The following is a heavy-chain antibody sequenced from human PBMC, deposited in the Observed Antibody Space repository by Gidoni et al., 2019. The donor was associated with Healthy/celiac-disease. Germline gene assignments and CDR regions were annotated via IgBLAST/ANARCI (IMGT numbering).Heavy chain of an antibody. Sequence: EVQLLESGGGLVQPGGSLRLSCAASGFTFSSYAMSWVRQAPGKGLEWVSAISGSGGSTYYADSVKGRFTISRDNAKNTLYLQMNSLRAEDTAVYYCAKTPRYCSSTSCYYFDYWGQGTLVTVSS. J-gene: IGHJ4*02. V-gene: IGHV3-23*01. CDR2: ISGSGGST. CDR3: AKTPRYCSSTSCYYFDY. D-gene: IGHD2-2*01. CDR1: GFTFSSYA.